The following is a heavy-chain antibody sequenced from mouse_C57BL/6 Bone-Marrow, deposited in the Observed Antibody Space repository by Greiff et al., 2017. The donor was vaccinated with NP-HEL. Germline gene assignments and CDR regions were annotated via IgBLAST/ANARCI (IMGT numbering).Heavy chain of an antibody. J-gene: IGHJ4*01. V-gene: IGHV5-12*01. Sequence: EVQGVESGGGLVQPGGSLKLSCAASGFTFSDYYMYWVRQTPEKRLEWVAYISNGGGSTYYPDTVKGRFTISRDNAKNTLYLQMSRLKSEDTAMYYCARHKSYDGGYAMDYWGQGTSVTVSS. CDR3: ARHKSYDGGYAMDY. D-gene: IGHD2-12*01. CDR2: ISNGGGST. CDR1: GFTFSDYY.